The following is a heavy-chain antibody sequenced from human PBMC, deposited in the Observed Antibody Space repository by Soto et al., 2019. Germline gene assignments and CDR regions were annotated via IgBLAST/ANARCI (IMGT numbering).Heavy chain of an antibody. CDR1: GDTMTTVGYY. CDR3: TRGDY. V-gene: IGHV4-31*03. Sequence: QAQLQESGPGLVKPSQSLSLTCTVSGDTMTTVGYYWTGIRQHPGQGLEWIGFISYSGSTYYSSSLTRRVAISADTSTNQFSLMLNSVTAADTAVYYCTRGDYWGQGTLVTVSS. CDR2: ISYSGST. J-gene: IGHJ4*02.